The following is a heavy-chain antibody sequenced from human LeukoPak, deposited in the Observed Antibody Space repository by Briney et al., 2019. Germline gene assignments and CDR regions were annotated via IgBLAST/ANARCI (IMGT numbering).Heavy chain of an antibody. CDR1: GFTFSSYS. D-gene: IGHD3-10*01. CDR2: ISSSSSYI. V-gene: IGHV3-21*01. CDR3: ARESSYGSGSLNWFDP. Sequence: GGSLRLSCAASGFTFSSYSMNWVRQAPGKGLEWVSSISSSSSYIYYADSVKGRFTISRDNAKNSLYLQMNSLRAEDTAVYYCARESSYGSGSLNWFDPWDQGTLVTVSS. J-gene: IGHJ5*02.